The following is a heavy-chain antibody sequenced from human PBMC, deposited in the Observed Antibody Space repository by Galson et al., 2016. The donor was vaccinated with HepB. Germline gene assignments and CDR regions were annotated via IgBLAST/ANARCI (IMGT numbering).Heavy chain of an antibody. CDR3: ARGFSSGWYSGLD. CDR1: GYTFTADY. D-gene: IGHD6-13*01. J-gene: IGHJ4*02. CDR2: MNPNSGNT. V-gene: IGHV1-8*01. Sequence: SVKVSCKASGYTFTADYINWVRQATGQGLEWMGWMNPNSGNTGYAQKFQGRVTMTRDTSISTAYLELNSLRSEDTAVYYCARGFSSGWYSGLDWGQGTLVTVSS.